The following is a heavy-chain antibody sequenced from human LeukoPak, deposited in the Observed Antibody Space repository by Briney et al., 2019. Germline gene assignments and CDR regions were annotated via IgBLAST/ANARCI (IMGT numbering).Heavy chain of an antibody. D-gene: IGHD6-19*01. Sequence: PGGSLRLSCVASGFTFSDYWMSWVRQTPGKGLEWVTNIKADGRDKNYVDSVRGRFTISRDNAKNSLYLQMNSLRAEDTAVYYCAREMWQWRYWGQGTLVTVSS. J-gene: IGHJ4*02. CDR1: GFTFSDYW. CDR2: IKADGRDK. CDR3: AREMWQWRY. V-gene: IGHV3-7*03.